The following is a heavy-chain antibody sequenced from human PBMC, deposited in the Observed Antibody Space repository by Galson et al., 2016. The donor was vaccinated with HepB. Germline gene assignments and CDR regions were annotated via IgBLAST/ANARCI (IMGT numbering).Heavy chain of an antibody. CDR1: GFSVSVDY. J-gene: IGHJ2*01. CDR3: AKKSGWYGNGYFDP. V-gene: IGHV3-66*01. Sequence: SLRLSCAASGFSVSVDYMSWVRQAPGKGLEWVSVLYPDGRTYYGDSVKDRLTITRDNSENILFLQMNSRRAEDTAVYYCAKKSGWYGNGYFDPWGRGTLLTVSS. CDR2: LYPDGRT. D-gene: IGHD6-19*01.